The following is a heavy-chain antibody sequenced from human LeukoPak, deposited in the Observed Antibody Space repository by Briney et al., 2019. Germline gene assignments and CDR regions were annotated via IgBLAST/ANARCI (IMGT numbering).Heavy chain of an antibody. V-gene: IGHV3-9*01. Sequence: GGSLRLSCAASGFTFDDYAMHWVRQAPGKGLEWVSGISWNSGSIGYADSVKGRFTISRDNAKNSLYLQMNSLRAEDTALYYCAKGVGLWDDYGDYFDYWGQGTLVTVSS. CDR2: ISWNSGSI. CDR3: AKGVGLWDDYGDYFDY. D-gene: IGHD4-17*01. CDR1: GFTFDDYA. J-gene: IGHJ4*02.